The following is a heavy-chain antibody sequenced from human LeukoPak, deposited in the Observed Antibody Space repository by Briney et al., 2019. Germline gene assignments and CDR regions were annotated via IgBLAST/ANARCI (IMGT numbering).Heavy chain of an antibody. V-gene: IGHV4-30-4*01. J-gene: IGHJ3*02. CDR1: GGSISSGDYY. Sequence: SQTLSLTCTVSGGSISSGDYYWSWIRQPPGKGLEWIGYIYYSGSTYYNPSLKSRVTISVDTSKNQFSLKLSSVTAADTAVYYCARAWLRFGAFDIWGQGTMVTVSS. CDR2: IYYSGST. CDR3: ARAWLRFGAFDI. D-gene: IGHD5-12*01.